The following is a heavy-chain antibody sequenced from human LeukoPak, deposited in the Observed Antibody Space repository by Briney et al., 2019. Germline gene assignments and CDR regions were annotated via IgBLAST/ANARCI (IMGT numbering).Heavy chain of an antibody. Sequence: ASVKVSCKASGYPFTNYGISWVRQAPGQGLEWMGWISTYTGNTKYAQRFQGRVIMTTDTSTSTAYMELRSMRSDDTAVYYCAREGGRDMYYDFWSYDAFDIWGQGTMVTVSS. D-gene: IGHD3-3*01. CDR1: GYPFTNYG. CDR2: ISTYTGNT. J-gene: IGHJ3*02. V-gene: IGHV1-18*01. CDR3: AREGGRDMYYDFWSYDAFDI.